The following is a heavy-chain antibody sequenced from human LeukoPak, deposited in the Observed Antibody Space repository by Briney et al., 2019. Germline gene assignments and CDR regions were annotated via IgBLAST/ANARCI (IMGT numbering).Heavy chain of an antibody. V-gene: IGHV3-23*01. CDR3: ARRRLQIDY. CDR2: ISGSSGDT. CDR1: GFTFSSYA. Sequence: PGGSLRLSCAVSGFTFSSYAVSWVRQAPGKGLEWVSGISGSSGDTYYAESVKGRFIISRDSSQNTLYLQMHSLKVEDTAIYYCARRRLQIDYWGQGTLVTVSS. J-gene: IGHJ4*02. D-gene: IGHD4-11*01.